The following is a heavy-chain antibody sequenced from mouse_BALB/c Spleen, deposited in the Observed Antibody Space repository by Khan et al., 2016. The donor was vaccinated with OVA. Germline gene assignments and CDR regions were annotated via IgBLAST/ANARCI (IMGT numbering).Heavy chain of an antibody. Sequence: EVQLQESGPGLVKPSQSLALTCTVSGSSIPSDYAWNWIRQFPGSKLEWMGYIRNSGNTSHNPSLKSRITITRDTSKNQFFLQLNSVTTEDTATYYCARDGNWYFDVWGAGTTVTVSS. D-gene: IGHD2-1*01. CDR2: IRNSGNT. J-gene: IGHJ1*01. CDR3: ARDGNWYFDV. CDR1: GSSIPSDYA. V-gene: IGHV3-2*02.